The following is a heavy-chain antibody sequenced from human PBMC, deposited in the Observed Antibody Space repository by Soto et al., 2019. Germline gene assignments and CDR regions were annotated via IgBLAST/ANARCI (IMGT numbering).Heavy chain of an antibody. CDR2: ISPNGGIT. V-gene: IGHV3-64D*06. CDR1: GFTFSNYD. CDR3: VKLTDY. D-gene: IGHD3-9*01. Sequence: PGGSLRLSCSASGFTFSNYDVHWVRQAPGKALEFVAGISPNGGITYYADSVKGRSTTSRDNSKNTLYLQMSSLRPDDTAVYYCVKLTDYWGQGTLVTVSS. J-gene: IGHJ4*02.